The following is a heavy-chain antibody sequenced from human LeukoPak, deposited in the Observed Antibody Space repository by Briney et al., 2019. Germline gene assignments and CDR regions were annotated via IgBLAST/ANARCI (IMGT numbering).Heavy chain of an antibody. Sequence: GGSLRLSCAASGFTFGSYSMNWVRQAPGKGLEWVSSISSSSSYIYYADSVKGRFTISRDNAKNSLYLQMNSLRAEDTAVYYCARDQGLYSYGYGTYPNWFDPWGQGTLVTVSS. D-gene: IGHD5-18*01. CDR1: GFTFGSYS. CDR3: ARDQGLYSYGYGTYPNWFDP. CDR2: ISSSSSYI. J-gene: IGHJ5*02. V-gene: IGHV3-21*01.